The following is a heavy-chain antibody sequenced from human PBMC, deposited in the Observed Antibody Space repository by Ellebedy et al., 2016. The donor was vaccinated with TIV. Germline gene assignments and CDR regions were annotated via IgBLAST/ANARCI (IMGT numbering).Heavy chain of an antibody. CDR2: IHQSGTI. J-gene: IGHJ6*02. D-gene: IGHD3-22*01. CDR3: ARFNSIIVFYGMDV. Sequence: MPSETLSLTCAVYGGSFSGYYWTWIRQSPGKGLEWIAEIHQSGTIYYNPSLKSRVTILIDTSKNQVSLKLSSVTAADTAMYYCARFNSIIVFYGMDVWGPGTTVTVSS. V-gene: IGHV4-34*01. CDR1: GGSFSGYY.